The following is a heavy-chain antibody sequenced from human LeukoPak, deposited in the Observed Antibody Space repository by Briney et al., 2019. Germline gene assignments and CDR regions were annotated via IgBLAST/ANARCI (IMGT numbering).Heavy chain of an antibody. CDR2: INPNSGGT. V-gene: IGHV1-2*02. CDR3: ARSFPSISAFDI. CDR1: GYTFTGYY. D-gene: IGHD4-11*01. J-gene: IGHJ3*02. Sequence: ASVKVSCKASGYTFTGYYMHWVRQAPGQGLEWMGWINPNSGGTNYAQKFQGRVTMTRDTSISTAYMELRSLRSDDTAVYYCARSFPSISAFDIWGQGTMVTVSS.